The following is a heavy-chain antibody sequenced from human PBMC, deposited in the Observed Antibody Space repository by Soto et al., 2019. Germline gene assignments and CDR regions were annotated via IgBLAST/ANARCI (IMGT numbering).Heavy chain of an antibody. CDR2: MHSSGST. CDR3: ASLPTVSSSAF. D-gene: IGHD4-4*01. CDR1: GGSISSYY. J-gene: IGHJ4*02. V-gene: IGHV4-4*07. Sequence: QVQLQESGPGLVKPSETLSLTCAVSGGSISSYYWSWIRQPAGKGLEWIGRMHSSGSTNYNPSLKSRVTMSVDTAKNKFSLKMSSVTAADTAVYYCASLPTVSSSAFWGQGILVTVSS.